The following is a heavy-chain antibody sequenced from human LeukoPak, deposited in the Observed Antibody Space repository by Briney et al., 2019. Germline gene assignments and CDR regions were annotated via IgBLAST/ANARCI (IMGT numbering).Heavy chain of an antibody. V-gene: IGHV1-2*02. J-gene: IGHJ4*02. Sequence: ASVKVSCKASGYTFTGYYMHWVRQAPGQGLEWMGWINPNSGGTNYAQKFQGRVTMTRDTSISTAHMELSRLRSDDTAVYYCASPLKEHPYSSGWYYFDYWGQGTLVTVSS. D-gene: IGHD6-19*01. CDR2: INPNSGGT. CDR1: GYTFTGYY. CDR3: ASPLKEHPYSSGWYYFDY.